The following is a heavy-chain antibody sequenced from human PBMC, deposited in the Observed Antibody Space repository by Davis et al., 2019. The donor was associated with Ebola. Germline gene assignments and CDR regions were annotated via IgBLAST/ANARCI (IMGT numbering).Heavy chain of an antibody. CDR2: ISYDGSNK. CDR3: ARGRIAAASTALDP. V-gene: IGHV3-30-3*01. CDR1: GFTFSSYA. Sequence: GESLKISCAASGFTFSSYAMHWVRQAPGKGLEWVAVISYDGSNKYYADSVKGRFTISRDNSKNTLYLQMNSLRAEDTAVYYCARGRIAAASTALDPWGQGTLVTVSS. D-gene: IGHD6-13*01. J-gene: IGHJ5*02.